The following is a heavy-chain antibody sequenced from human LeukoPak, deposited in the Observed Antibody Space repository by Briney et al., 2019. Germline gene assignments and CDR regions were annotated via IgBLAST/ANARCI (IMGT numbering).Heavy chain of an antibody. CDR1: GSFSAYY. J-gene: IGHJ3*02. D-gene: IGHD3-22*01. V-gene: IGHV4-34*01. CDR2: INHSGST. CDR3: ASPSKLVISRGGFDI. Sequence: SETLSLTCAVYGSFSAYYWSWIRQPPGKGLEWIGQINHSGSTNYNPSLKSRVTISGDTSKNQFSLKLSSVTAADTAVYYCASPSKLVISRGGFDIWGQGTVVTVSA.